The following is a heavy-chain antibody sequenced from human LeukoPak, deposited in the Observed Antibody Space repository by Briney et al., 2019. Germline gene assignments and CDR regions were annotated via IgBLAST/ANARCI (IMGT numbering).Heavy chain of an antibody. Sequence: GGSLRLSGTASGFIFNTHWMSWFRKAPGKGLDWVANIRVDGSEKYYVDSVKGRFTIYRDNAKNSLFLQMNSLRADDTAVYYCARDSRYSRGVGDFDYWGQGTLVIVSS. CDR2: IRVDGSEK. V-gene: IGHV3-7*03. D-gene: IGHD5-18*01. CDR3: ARDSRYSRGVGDFDY. CDR1: GFIFNTHW. J-gene: IGHJ4*02.